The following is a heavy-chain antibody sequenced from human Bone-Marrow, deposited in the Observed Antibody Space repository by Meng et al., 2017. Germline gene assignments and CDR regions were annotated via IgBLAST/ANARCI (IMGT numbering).Heavy chain of an antibody. CDR1: GGSIRSGGYY. Sequence: QVQLQESGPGLVKPSQTLSLTCTVSGGSIRSGGYYWSWIRQHPGKGLEWIGYIYYSGSTYYNPSLKSLVTISVDTSKNQFSLKLSSVTAADTAVYYCARVGYSGSRVTSYYFDYWGQGTLVTVSS. J-gene: IGHJ4*02. V-gene: IGHV4-31*01. D-gene: IGHD1-26*01. CDR2: IYYSGST. CDR3: ARVGYSGSRVTSYYFDY.